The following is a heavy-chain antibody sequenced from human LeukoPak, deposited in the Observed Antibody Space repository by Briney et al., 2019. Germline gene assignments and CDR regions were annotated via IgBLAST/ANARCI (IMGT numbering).Heavy chain of an antibody. D-gene: IGHD3-10*01. Sequence: ASVKLTCKASGYTFTAHYLHWLRQAPGQGLEWMGRINPDSGVTDYAKKFQGRVTVTRDTSISTAYMELSNLRSDDTAVYYCASRPDGLSKTLLGYWGPAALVTFSS. CDR1: GYTFTAHY. CDR3: ASRPDGLSKTLLGY. CDR2: INPDSGVT. J-gene: IGHJ4*02. V-gene: IGHV1-2*06.